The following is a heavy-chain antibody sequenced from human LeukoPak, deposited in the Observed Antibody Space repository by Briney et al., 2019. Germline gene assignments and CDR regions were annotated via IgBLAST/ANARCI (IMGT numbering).Heavy chain of an antibody. CDR3: ARVKYDSSGYYFPDY. D-gene: IGHD3-22*01. CDR2: INPSGGST. CDR1: GYTFTSYY. V-gene: IGHV1-46*01. J-gene: IGHJ4*02. Sequence: GASVKVSCKASGYTFTSYYMHWVRQAPGQGLEWMGIINPSGGSTSYAQKFQGRVTITADKSTSTAYMELSSLRSEDTAVYYCARVKYDSSGYYFPDYWGQGTLVTVSS.